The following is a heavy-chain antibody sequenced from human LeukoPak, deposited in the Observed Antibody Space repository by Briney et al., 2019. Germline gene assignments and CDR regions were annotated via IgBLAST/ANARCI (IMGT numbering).Heavy chain of an antibody. CDR2: ISASGST. Sequence: SETLSLTCTVSGGSISSGTYYWSWIRQPAGKGLEWIGRISASGSTNYNPSLQSRVTISVDTSKNQFSLKVSSVTAADTAVYYCVKSAAGTADFDSWGQGTLVTVSS. CDR1: GGSISSGTYY. J-gene: IGHJ4*02. CDR3: VKSAAGTADFDS. D-gene: IGHD1-1*01. V-gene: IGHV4-61*02.